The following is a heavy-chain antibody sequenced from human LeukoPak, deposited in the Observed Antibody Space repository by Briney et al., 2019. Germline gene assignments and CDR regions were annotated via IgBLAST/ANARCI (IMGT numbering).Heavy chain of an antibody. Sequence: GRSLRLSCAASGFTFSSYAMHWVRQAPGKGLEWVAVISYDGSNKYYADSVKGRFTISRDNSKNTLYLQMNSLRAEDTAVYYCAKAPNWGQGTLVTVSS. V-gene: IGHV3-30-3*01. CDR1: GFTFSSYA. J-gene: IGHJ1*01. CDR3: AKAPN. CDR2: ISYDGSNK.